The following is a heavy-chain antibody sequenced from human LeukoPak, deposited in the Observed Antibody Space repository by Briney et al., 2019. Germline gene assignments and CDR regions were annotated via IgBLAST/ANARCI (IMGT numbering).Heavy chain of an antibody. CDR1: GDYVSSSATA. CDR2: TYYRSGWHT. Sequence: SQTLSLTCAISGDYVSSSATAWNWIRQSPSRGLEWLGRTYYRSGWHTYYAPSLEGRITIDVDTSKNQFSLQMNSVTPEDTAVYYCTAWRYESWGQGTSVTVSS. CDR3: TAWRYES. V-gene: IGHV6-1*01. J-gene: IGHJ4*02. D-gene: IGHD3-9*01.